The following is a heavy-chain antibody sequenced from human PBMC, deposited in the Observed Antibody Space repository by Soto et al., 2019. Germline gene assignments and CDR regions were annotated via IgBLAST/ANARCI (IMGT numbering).Heavy chain of an antibody. Sequence: ASVKVSCKASGYTFTSYAIDWVRQAPGQGIERMGWINPNSGGTNYAQKVQGWVTMTRDTSISTAYTELSRLRSDDTAVYYWARGDYDILAYYSDYWGQGTLVTVSS. D-gene: IGHD3-9*01. V-gene: IGHV1-2*04. CDR3: ARGDYDILAYYSDY. CDR2: INPNSGGT. CDR1: GYTFTSYA. J-gene: IGHJ4*02.